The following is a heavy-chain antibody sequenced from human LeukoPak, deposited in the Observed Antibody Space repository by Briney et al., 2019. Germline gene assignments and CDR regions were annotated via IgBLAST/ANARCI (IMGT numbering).Heavy chain of an antibody. CDR3: ARVGYSGSYYYYYYYMDV. CDR2: ISSSGSTI. Sequence: PGGSLRLSCAASGFTFSDYYMSWIRQAPGKGLEWVSYISSSGSTIYYADSVKGRFTISRDNAKNSLYLQMNSLRAEDTAVYYCARVGYSGSYYYYYYYMDVWGKGTTVTVSS. CDR1: GFTFSDYY. D-gene: IGHD1-26*01. V-gene: IGHV3-11*04. J-gene: IGHJ6*03.